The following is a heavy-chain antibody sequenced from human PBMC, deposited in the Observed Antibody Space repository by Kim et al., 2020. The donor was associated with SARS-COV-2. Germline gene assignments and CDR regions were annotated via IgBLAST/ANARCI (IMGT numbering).Heavy chain of an antibody. Sequence: SQTLSLTCAISGDSVSNNTGAWNWIRQSPARGLEWLGRTYYRSTWSYDYAPSLGGRLTIIADTSKNQFSLHLNSVTPEDTAVYYCARGIHADGWFHWSQGALVTVSS. D-gene: IGHD6-19*01. V-gene: IGHV6-1*01. CDR1: GDSVSNNTGA. CDR3: ARGIHADGWFH. CDR2: TYYRSTWSY. J-gene: IGHJ4*02.